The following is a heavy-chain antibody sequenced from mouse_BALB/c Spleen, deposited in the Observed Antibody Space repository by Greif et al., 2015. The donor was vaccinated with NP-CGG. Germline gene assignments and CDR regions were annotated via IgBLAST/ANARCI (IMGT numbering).Heavy chain of an antibody. CDR1: GYSITSDYA. CDR2: ISYSGST. D-gene: IGHD1-1*01. V-gene: IGHV3-2*02. Sequence: EVQLQQSGPGLVKPSQSLSLTCTVTGYSITSDYAWNWIRQFPGNKLEWMGYISYSGSTSYNPSLKSRISITRDTSKNQFFLQLNSVTTEDTATYYCARYGSSQAWFAYWGQGTLVTVSA. CDR3: ARYGSSQAWFAY. J-gene: IGHJ3*01.